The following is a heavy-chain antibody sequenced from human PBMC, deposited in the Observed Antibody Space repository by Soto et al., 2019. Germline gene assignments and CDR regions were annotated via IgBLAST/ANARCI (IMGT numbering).Heavy chain of an antibody. Sequence: PSETLSLTCTFSGCSINNKFLGWVRQPPGKGLEWIGSMYYSGSTNYNPSLKSQVSISADTSKNHFSLNLSSVTAADTAVYYCARGHTYGTFDYWGQGTLVTVSS. V-gene: IGHV4-59*01. CDR2: MYYSGST. CDR3: ARGHTYGTFDY. D-gene: IGHD5-18*01. J-gene: IGHJ4*02. CDR1: GCSINNKF.